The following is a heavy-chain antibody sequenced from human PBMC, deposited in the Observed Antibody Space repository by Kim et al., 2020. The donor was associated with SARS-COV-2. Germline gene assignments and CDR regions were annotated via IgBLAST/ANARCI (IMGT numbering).Heavy chain of an antibody. V-gene: IGHV3-64*05. CDR2: ISSDGGST. CDR3: VSRNYYNSGSYYEGAPF. Sequence: GGSLRLSCSASGFTFSNYAMHWVRQAPGKGLEYVSAISSDGGSTYYADSVKGRFTISRDNSKNMLYVQMSSLRVEDTAIYYCVSRNYYNSGSYYEGAPF. D-gene: IGHD3-10*01. CDR1: GFTFSNYA. J-gene: IGHJ3*01.